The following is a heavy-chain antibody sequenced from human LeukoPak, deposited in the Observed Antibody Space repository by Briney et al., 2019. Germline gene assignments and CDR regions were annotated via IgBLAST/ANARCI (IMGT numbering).Heavy chain of an antibody. Sequence: SQTLSLTCDISGDSVSSNTPAWNWIRQSPSRGLEWLVRKYYRSKWYNDYAVSVRSRITINPDTAKNQFSLQLNSVTPEDTAVYYCARQQRGAFDYWGQGTLVTVSS. CDR3: ARQQRGAFDY. CDR2: KYYRSKWYN. V-gene: IGHV6-1*01. J-gene: IGHJ4*02. CDR1: GDSVSSNTPA. D-gene: IGHD6-13*01.